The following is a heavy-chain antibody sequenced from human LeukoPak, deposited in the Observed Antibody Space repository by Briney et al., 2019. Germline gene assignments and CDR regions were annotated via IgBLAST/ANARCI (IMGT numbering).Heavy chain of an antibody. V-gene: IGHV4-59*01. CDR3: ARDHCSGGSCYPGWFDP. CDR2: IYSSGST. CDR1: GGSISSYY. J-gene: IGHJ5*02. D-gene: IGHD2-15*01. Sequence: SETLSLTCTVSGGSISSYYWNWLRLPPGKGLEWIGYIYSSGSTIYNPSLKRRVTISIDTSRTPFSMRLSSVTAADTAVYYCARDHCSGGSCYPGWFDPWGQGTLVTVSS.